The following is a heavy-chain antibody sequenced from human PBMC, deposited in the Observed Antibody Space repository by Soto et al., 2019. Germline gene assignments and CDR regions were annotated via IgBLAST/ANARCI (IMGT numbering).Heavy chain of an antibody. Sequence: GESLKISCKGSGYSFTSYWIGWVRQMPRKGLEWMGIIYPGDSDTRYSPSFQGQVTISADKSISTAYLQWSSLKASDTAMYYCAGPYDYIWGSYPHDAFDIWGQGTMVTVSS. V-gene: IGHV5-51*01. CDR1: GYSFTSYW. D-gene: IGHD3-16*02. J-gene: IGHJ3*02. CDR3: AGPYDYIWGSYPHDAFDI. CDR2: IYPGDSDT.